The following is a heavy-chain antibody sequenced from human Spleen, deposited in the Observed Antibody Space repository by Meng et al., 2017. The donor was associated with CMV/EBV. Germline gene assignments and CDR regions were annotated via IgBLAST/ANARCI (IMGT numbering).Heavy chain of an antibody. Sequence: ASVKVSCKASGYTFTGYYMHWVRQAPGQGLEWMGWINPNSGGTNYAQNFQGRVTMTRDTSISTAYMELSRLRSDDKAAYYCARVPLDYGDYSVGEWGQGTLVTVSS. CDR3: ARVPLDYGDYSVGE. CDR1: GYTFTGYY. D-gene: IGHD4-17*01. CDR2: INPNSGGT. V-gene: IGHV1-2*02. J-gene: IGHJ4*02.